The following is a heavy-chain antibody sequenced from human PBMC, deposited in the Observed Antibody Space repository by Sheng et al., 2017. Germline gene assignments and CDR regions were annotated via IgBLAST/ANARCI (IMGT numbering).Heavy chain of an antibody. Sequence: EVQLLDSGGGLLQPGGSLRLSCAASGFTFSSYAMSWVRQAPGQGLEWVSSMSDSGSGVKTFYADSVRGRFTISRDNSKSTLFLQMDNLRAEDTAVYYCTKDEITGGYYRAFGSWGLGTLVTVSS. D-gene: IGHD1-26*01. J-gene: IGHJ4*02. CDR3: TKDEITGGYYRAFGS. CDR2: MSDSGSGVKT. V-gene: IGHV3-23*01. CDR1: GFTFSSYA.